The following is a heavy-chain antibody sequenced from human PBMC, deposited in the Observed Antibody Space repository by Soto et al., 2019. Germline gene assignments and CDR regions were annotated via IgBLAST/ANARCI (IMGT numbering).Heavy chain of an antibody. V-gene: IGHV3-73*01. CDR1: GFIFSGST. CDR3: TRQESYGSVPE. CDR2: IRNKASGYAT. Sequence: GGSLRLSCAASGFIFSGSTMHWVRQASGKGLEWVGRIRNKASGYATAYAASVEGRFTISREDSKNTAYLEMNSLKTDDTAVYYCTRQESYGSVPEWGQGTLVTVSS. D-gene: IGHD3-10*01. J-gene: IGHJ4*02.